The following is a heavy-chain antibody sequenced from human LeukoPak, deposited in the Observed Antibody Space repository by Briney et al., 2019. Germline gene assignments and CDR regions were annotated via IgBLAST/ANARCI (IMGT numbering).Heavy chain of an antibody. Sequence: GGSLRLPCAASGFTFSSYAMHWVRQAPGKGLEWVAVISYDGSNKYYADSVKGRFTISRDNSKNTLYLQMNSLRAEDTAVYYCAREGWIQLWLGYFDYWGQGTLVTVSS. D-gene: IGHD5-18*01. CDR2: ISYDGSNK. CDR3: AREGWIQLWLGYFDY. V-gene: IGHV3-30*04. J-gene: IGHJ4*02. CDR1: GFTFSSYA.